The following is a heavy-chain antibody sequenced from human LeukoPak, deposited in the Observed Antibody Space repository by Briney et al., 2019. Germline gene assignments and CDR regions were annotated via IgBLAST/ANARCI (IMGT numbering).Heavy chain of an antibody. CDR3: ARSSPVTAKAFDI. CDR2: ISSNGGST. CDR1: GFTFSSYA. Sequence: GGSLRLSCAASGFTFSSYAMSWVRQAPGKGLEWVSAISSNGGSTYYANSVKGRFTISRDNSKNTLYLQMGSLRAEDMAVYYCARSSPVTAKAFDIWGQGTMVTVSS. J-gene: IGHJ3*02. D-gene: IGHD2-21*02. V-gene: IGHV3-64*01.